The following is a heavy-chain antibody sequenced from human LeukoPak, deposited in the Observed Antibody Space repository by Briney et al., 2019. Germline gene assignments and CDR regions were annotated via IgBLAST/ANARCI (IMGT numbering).Heavy chain of an antibody. CDR3: ARGEASGDFDY. J-gene: IGHJ4*02. V-gene: IGHV4-59*11. CDR2: IYNSETT. D-gene: IGHD7-27*01. Sequence: SETLSLTCTVSGGSISSHYWSWIRQPPGKGLEWLGYIYNSETTNYNPSLKSRVTISVDTSKNQFSLKLSSVTAADTAVYYCARGEASGDFDYWGQGTLVTVSS. CDR1: GGSISSHY.